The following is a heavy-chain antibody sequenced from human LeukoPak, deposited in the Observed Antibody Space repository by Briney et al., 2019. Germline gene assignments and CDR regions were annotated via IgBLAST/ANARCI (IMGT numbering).Heavy chain of an antibody. V-gene: IGHV3-48*03. D-gene: IGHD2-21*01. Sequence: PGGSLRLSCVASGFIFNNYEMNWVRQAPGKGLEWVAFISSSGMSIYYADSVKGRFTISRDNAKNSLYLQMNSLRAEDTAVYYCVKYGGDLGVAFDCWGQGTLVTVSS. J-gene: IGHJ4*02. CDR2: ISSSGMSI. CDR1: GFIFNNYE. CDR3: VKYGGDLGVAFDC.